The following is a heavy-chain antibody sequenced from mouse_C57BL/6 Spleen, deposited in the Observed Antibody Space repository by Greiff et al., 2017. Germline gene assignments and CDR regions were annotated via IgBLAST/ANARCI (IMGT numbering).Heavy chain of an antibody. CDR3: ATIYYGKYGYAMDK. J-gene: IGHJ4*01. D-gene: IGHD2-1*01. CDR2: IDPNSGGT. Sequence: VKLQQPAAELVKPGASVKLSCKASGYTFTSYWMHWVKQRPGRGLVWIGRIDPNSGGTKYNEQFKSKATLTVDKPSSTAYMQLSSLTSEDSAVYYSATIYYGKYGYAMDKWSQRSSVTVSS. V-gene: IGHV1-72*01. CDR1: GYTFTSYW.